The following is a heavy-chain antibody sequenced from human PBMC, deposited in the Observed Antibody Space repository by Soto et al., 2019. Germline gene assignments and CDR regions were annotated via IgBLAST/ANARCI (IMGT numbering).Heavy chain of an antibody. CDR2: IGTAGDT. D-gene: IGHD2-15*01. CDR1: GFTFSGFD. Sequence: GGSLRLSCAASGFTFSGFDMHWVRQPTGKGLEWVSTIGTAGDTYYAVSVKGRFTISRDNAKNSLSLQMNSLRAGDTAVYFCARGQEVGAHFFDSWGQGTQVTVSS. CDR3: ARGQEVGAHFFDS. J-gene: IGHJ4*02. V-gene: IGHV3-13*01.